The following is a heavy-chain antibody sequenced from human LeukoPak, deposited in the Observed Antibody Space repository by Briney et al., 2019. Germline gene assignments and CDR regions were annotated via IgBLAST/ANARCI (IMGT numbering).Heavy chain of an antibody. D-gene: IGHD3-10*01. J-gene: IGHJ6*02. CDR1: GGTFSSYA. CDR2: IIPIFGTA. Sequence: ASVKVSCKASGGTFSSYAISWVRQAPGQGLEWMGGIIPIFGTANYAQKFQGRVTITTDESTSTAYMELSSLRSKDTAVYYCARDRSLYYGSGSYYIYGMDVWGQGTTVTVSS. V-gene: IGHV1-69*05. CDR3: ARDRSLYYGSGSYYIYGMDV.